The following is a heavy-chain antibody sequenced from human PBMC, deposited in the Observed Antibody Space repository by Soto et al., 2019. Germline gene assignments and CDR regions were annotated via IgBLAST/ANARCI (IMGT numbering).Heavy chain of an antibody. J-gene: IGHJ6*04. Sequence: GGSLRLSCAASGFTFSSYAMSWVRQAPGKGLEWVSAISGSGGSTSYADSVNGRFTISRDNSKNTLFLQMNNLRAEDTAVYYCAKAKGGGYDDFGNKISGMDVWAKGPTAT. CDR3: AKAKGGGYDDFGNKISGMDV. CDR2: ISGSGGST. D-gene: IGHD3-16*01. V-gene: IGHV3-23*01. CDR1: GFTFSSYA.